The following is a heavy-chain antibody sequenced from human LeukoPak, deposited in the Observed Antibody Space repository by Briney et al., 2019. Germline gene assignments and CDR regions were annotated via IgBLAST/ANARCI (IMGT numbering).Heavy chain of an antibody. D-gene: IGHD5-12*01. V-gene: IGHV4-59*08. CDR2: IYYSGST. CDR3: ARGGSGYDYYYYYGMDV. Sequence: SETLSLTCTVSGGSISSYYWSWIRQPPGKGLEGIGYIYYSGSTNYNPSLKSRVTISVDTSKNQFSLKLSSVTAADTAVYYCARGGSGYDYYYYYGMDVWGQGTTVTVSS. J-gene: IGHJ6*02. CDR1: GGSISSYY.